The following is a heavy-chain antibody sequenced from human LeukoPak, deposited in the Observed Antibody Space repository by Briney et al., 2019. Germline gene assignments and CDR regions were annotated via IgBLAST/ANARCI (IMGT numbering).Heavy chain of an antibody. Sequence: GGSLRLSCAASGFTFSSYAMHWVRQAPGKGLEWVAVISYDGSNKYYADSVKGRFTISRDNSKNTLYLQMYSLRAEDTAVYYCARDLGDIVVVPAAINLIYYGMDVWGQGTTVTVSS. D-gene: IGHD2-2*01. V-gene: IGHV3-30-3*01. J-gene: IGHJ6*02. CDR3: ARDLGDIVVVPAAINLIYYGMDV. CDR1: GFTFSSYA. CDR2: ISYDGSNK.